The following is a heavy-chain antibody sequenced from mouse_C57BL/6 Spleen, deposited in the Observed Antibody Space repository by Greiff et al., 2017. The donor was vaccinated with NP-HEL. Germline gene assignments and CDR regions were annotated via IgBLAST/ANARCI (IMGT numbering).Heavy chain of an antibody. Sequence: VQLQQSGPELVKPGASVKISCKASGYTFTDYYMNWVKQSHGKSLEWIGDINPNNGGTSYNQKFKGKATLTVDKSSSTAYMELRSLTSEDSAVYYCARDTGGYFDVWGTGTTVTVSS. V-gene: IGHV1-26*01. J-gene: IGHJ1*03. CDR1: GYTFTDYY. CDR2: INPNNGGT. CDR3: ARDTGGYFDV. D-gene: IGHD4-1*01.